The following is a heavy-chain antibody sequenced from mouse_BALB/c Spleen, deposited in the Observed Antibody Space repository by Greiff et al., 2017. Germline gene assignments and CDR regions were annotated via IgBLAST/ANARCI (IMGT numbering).Heavy chain of an antibody. V-gene: IGHV1-69*01. CDR2: IDTSDSYT. J-gene: IGHJ4*01. D-gene: IGHD2-10*01. Sequence: VQLQQPGAELVMPGASVKMSCKASGYTFTDYWMHWVKQRPGQGLEWIGAIDTSDSYTSYNQKFKGKATLTVDESSSTAYMQLSSLTSEDSAVYYCARSAYYGNSYYAMDYWGQGTSVTVSA. CDR1: GYTFTDYW. CDR3: ARSAYYGNSYYAMDY.